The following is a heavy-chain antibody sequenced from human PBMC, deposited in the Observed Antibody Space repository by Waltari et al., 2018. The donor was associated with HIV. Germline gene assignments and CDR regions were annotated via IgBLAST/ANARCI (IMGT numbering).Heavy chain of an antibody. J-gene: IGHJ4*02. CDR3: VRDGMVATFDH. CDR2: IDSAGSRI. V-gene: IGHV3-74*01. D-gene: IGHD5-12*01. Sequence: EVQLVESGGDLVQPGGSLRLSCAASGFTFSVHWVHWVRQVPGKGLGWVARIDSAGSRISYADSVKGRFSISRDNAENTLYLQMNSLRVEDTAVYYCVRDGMVATFDHWGQGTLVTVSS. CDR1: GFTFSVHW.